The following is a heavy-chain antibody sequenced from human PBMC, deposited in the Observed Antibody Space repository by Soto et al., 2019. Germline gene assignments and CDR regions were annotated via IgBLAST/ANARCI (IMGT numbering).Heavy chain of an antibody. V-gene: IGHV1-69*06. Sequence: AASVKVSCKASGGTFSSYAISWVRQAPGQGLEWMGGIIPIFGTANYAQKFQGRVTITADKSTSTAYMELSSLRSEDTAVYYCAREIVVVPAAGTYYYYYGMDVWGQGTTVTVSS. D-gene: IGHD2-2*01. CDR1: GGTFSSYA. CDR3: AREIVVVPAAGTYYYYYGMDV. J-gene: IGHJ6*02. CDR2: IIPIFGTA.